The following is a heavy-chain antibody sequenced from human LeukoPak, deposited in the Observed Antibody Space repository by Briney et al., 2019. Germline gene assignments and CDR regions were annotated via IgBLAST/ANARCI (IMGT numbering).Heavy chain of an antibody. CDR3: AKAPYDTSGFSSPNYFGY. CDR2: ITASGVTT. Sequence: GGSLRLSCAASGFTFSSYGLSWVRQAPGKGLEWISTITASGVTTYYADSVKGRFTISRDNSKNMLYLQMNSLRADDTAVYYCAKAPYDTSGFSSPNYFGYWGQGTLVTVSS. D-gene: IGHD3-22*01. V-gene: IGHV3-23*01. CDR1: GFTFSSYG. J-gene: IGHJ4*02.